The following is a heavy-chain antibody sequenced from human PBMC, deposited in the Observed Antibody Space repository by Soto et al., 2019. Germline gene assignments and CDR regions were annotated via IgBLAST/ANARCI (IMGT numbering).Heavy chain of an antibody. CDR2: ISGSGDST. J-gene: IGHJ4*02. CDR3: AKDLQIAMVSCYFDY. D-gene: IGHD3-10*01. Sequence: EVQLLESGGGLVQPGGSLRLSCAASGFTFSTYAMSWVRQAPGKGLEWVSAISGSGDSTYYADSVKGRFTISRDNSKNTLNLQMNSLRAEDTAVYYCAKDLQIAMVSCYFDYWGQGTLVTVSS. CDR1: GFTFSTYA. V-gene: IGHV3-23*01.